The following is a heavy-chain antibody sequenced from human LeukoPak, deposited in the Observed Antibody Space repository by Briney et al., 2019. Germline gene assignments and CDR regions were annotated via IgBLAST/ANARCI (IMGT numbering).Heavy chain of an antibody. D-gene: IGHD2-15*01. CDR1: GFTVSSNY. V-gene: IGHV3-53*01. J-gene: IGHJ6*03. CDR3: ARGYCSGGSCYSKDYYYMDV. CDR2: IYSGGTT. Sequence: PGGSQRLSCAASGFTVSSNYMSWVRQAPGKRLEWVSIIYSGGTTYYTDSVKGRFTISRDNSNNMLYLQMNSLRAEDTAVYYCARGYCSGGSCYSKDYYYMDVWGKGTTVTVSS.